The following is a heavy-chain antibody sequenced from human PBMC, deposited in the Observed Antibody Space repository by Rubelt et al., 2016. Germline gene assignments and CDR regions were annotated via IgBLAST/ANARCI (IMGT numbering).Heavy chain of an antibody. CDR1: GYTFPSYG. D-gene: IGHD2-21*01. CDR3: ARERDDYGDY. Sequence: QVQLVQSGAEVKKPGASVKVSCQASGYTFPSYGISWVRQAPGQGLEWMGWISAYNGNTNYAQKMQGRVTTTTDRCASAAYMEVRSRGTEDSEACCGARERDDYGDYWGQGTLVTVSS. CDR2: ISAYNGNT. V-gene: IGHV1-18*01. J-gene: IGHJ4*02.